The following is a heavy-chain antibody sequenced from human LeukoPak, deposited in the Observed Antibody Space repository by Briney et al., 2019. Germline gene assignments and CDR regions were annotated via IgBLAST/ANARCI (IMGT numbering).Heavy chain of an antibody. CDR3: ANERYGSGSYYSDY. V-gene: IGHV3-30*02. J-gene: IGHJ4*02. D-gene: IGHD3-10*01. CDR1: GFTISSYG. CDR2: IRYDGSNK. Sequence: GGTLRFSCAASGFTISSYGMHWVRQAPANELEKEAFIRYDGSNKYYTDSVKGRFTISRENSKNTLYLQMNSLRAEVTAVYYCANERYGSGSYYSDYWGQGTLVTVSS.